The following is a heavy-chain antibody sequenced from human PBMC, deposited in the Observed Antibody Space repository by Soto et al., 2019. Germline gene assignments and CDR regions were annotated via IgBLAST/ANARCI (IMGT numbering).Heavy chain of an antibody. CDR1: GFTVSSNY. J-gene: IGHJ4*02. Sequence: PGGSLRLSCAASGFTVSSNYMSWVRQAPGKELEWVSVIYSGGSTYYADSVKGRFTISRDNSKNTLYLQMNSLRAEDTAVYYCARDAGRGYSYGLDYWGQGTLVTVSS. D-gene: IGHD5-18*01. V-gene: IGHV3-53*01. CDR3: ARDAGRGYSYGLDY. CDR2: IYSGGST.